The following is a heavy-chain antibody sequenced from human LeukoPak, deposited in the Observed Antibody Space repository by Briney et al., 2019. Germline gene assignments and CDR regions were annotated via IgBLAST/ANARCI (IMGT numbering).Heavy chain of an antibody. CDR1: GDSISSYW. D-gene: IGHD3-10*01. V-gene: IGHV4-59*08. CDR3: ARHPELYFFDY. Sequence: SETLSLTCTVSGDSISSYWWSWIRQSPGKGLEWIGYIHYSGSTKYNPSFKSRVTISVDTSKNQVSLTLSSVTAADTAVYYCARHPELYFFDYWGQGTLVTVSS. J-gene: IGHJ4*02. CDR2: IHYSGST.